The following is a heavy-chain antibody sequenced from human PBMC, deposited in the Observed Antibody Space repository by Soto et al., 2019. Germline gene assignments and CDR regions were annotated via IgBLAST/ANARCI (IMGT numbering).Heavy chain of an antibody. CDR1: GFTFSTYT. CDR3: VRSPAGITGTARDF. D-gene: IGHD1-7*01. J-gene: IGHJ4*02. Sequence: EVQLVESGGGLVKPGGSLRLSCATSGFTFSTYTMNWVRQAPGKGLEWISSISSNSVRIYYADSLKGRFTISRDNANNSLYLQINSLRVEDTAMYYCVRSPAGITGTARDFWGQGTLVTVSA. CDR2: ISSNSVRI. V-gene: IGHV3-21*01.